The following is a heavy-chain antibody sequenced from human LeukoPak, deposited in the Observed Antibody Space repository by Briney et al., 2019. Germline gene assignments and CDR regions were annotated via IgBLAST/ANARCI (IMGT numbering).Heavy chain of an antibody. CDR3: ASSGSYRFDY. D-gene: IGHD1-26*01. CDR2: ITASGTAM. Sequence: GGSLRLSCAASGFTFSSYSMNWVRQAPGKGLEWVSHITASGTAMFYADSVKGRFTISRDNAKNTLYLQMNSLRDEDTAVYYCASSGSYRFDYWGQGTLVTVSS. J-gene: IGHJ4*02. CDR1: GFTFSSYS. V-gene: IGHV3-48*02.